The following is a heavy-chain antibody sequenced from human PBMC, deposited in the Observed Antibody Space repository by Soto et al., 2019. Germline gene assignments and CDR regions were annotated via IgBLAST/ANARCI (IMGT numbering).Heavy chain of an antibody. CDR3: TRDFCTSGICPYNWFDP. V-gene: IGHV4-59*01. CDR2: IYYSGHT. CDR1: GDGITDYY. Sequence: SETLSLTCTVSGDGITDYYWSWIRQPPGKGLEWIGYIYYSGHTNYNPSLEGRVTISVDTSRNHLSLTLRSVTAADTATYYCTRDFCTSGICPYNWFDPWGQGTLVTVS. D-gene: IGHD2-15*01. J-gene: IGHJ5*02.